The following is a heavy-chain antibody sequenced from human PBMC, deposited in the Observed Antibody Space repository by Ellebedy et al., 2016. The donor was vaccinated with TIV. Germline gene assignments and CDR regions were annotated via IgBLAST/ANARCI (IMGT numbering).Heavy chain of an antibody. D-gene: IGHD6-6*01. J-gene: IGHJ5*02. CDR3: ARDQYSSSSHWFNP. CDR1: GGSFSGYY. Sequence: SETLSLTXAVYGGSFSGYYWSWIRQPPGKGLEWIGEINHSGSTNYNPSLKSRVTISVDTSKNQFSLKLSSVTAADTAVYYCARDQYSSSSHWFNPWGQGTLVTVSS. CDR2: INHSGST. V-gene: IGHV4-34*01.